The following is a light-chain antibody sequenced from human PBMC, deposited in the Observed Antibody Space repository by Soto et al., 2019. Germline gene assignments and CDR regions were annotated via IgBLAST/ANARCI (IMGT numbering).Light chain of an antibody. V-gene: IGKV1-8*01. CDR2: AAS. CDR1: QGISSY. CDR3: QQYYSYPRT. J-gene: IGKJ1*01. Sequence: AIRMTQSPSSLSASTGDRVTITCRASQGISSYLAWYQQKPGKAPKLLIYAASTLQSGVPSRFSGSGSGTECTLTIRCLQSEDFATYYCQQYYSYPRTFGQGTKVEIK.